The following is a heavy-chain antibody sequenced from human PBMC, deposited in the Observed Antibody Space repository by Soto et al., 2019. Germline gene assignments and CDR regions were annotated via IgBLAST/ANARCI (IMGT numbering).Heavy chain of an antibody. V-gene: IGHV4-30-4*01. CDR2: IFYSGST. Sequence: SETLSLTCTVSGGPISSGDYYWSWIRQPPGRGLEWIGEIFYSGSTMYNPSFKSRVTISLDTSKNQFSLKLNSVTAADTAVYFCARSGGTFNRFDPWGQGTLVTVSS. CDR3: ARSGGTFNRFDP. CDR1: GGPISSGDYY. D-gene: IGHD1-26*01. J-gene: IGHJ5*02.